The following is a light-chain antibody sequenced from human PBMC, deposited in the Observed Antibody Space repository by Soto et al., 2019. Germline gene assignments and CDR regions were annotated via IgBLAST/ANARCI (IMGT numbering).Light chain of an antibody. V-gene: IGKV1-5*01. CDR2: DVS. J-gene: IGKJ1*01. CDR3: QQYNSYST. Sequence: DIQMTQSPSTLSASVGDRVTITCRASQGISGRLAWYQQKPGKAPNLLIYDVSNLESGVPSRFSGTGSGTKFTLTINSPQPDVFATFNCQQYNSYSTFGPGTKVEVK. CDR1: QGISGR.